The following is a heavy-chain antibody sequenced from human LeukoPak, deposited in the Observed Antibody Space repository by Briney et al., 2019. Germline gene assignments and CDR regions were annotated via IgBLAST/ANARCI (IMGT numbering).Heavy chain of an antibody. CDR3: ARAPGPYDSSGHYFNFEY. V-gene: IGHV4-59*01. D-gene: IGHD3-22*01. CDR2: IYDSGSNA. CDR1: GSSITSYY. Sequence: PSETLSLTCTVSGSSITSYYWSWIRQPPGKGLEWIGYIYDSGSNADCNPSLKSRVTISVDTSENQFSLKLSSVTAADTAVYYCARAPGPYDSSGHYFNFEYWGQGTLVTVSS. J-gene: IGHJ4*02.